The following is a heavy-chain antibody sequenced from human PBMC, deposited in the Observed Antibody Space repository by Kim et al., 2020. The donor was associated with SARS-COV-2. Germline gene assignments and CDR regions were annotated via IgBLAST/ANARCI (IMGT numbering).Heavy chain of an antibody. CDR3: AKPGGIYLSYFDY. V-gene: IGHV3-23*01. Sequence: YADTGKGRFTISRANSKNTLYLQMNSLRAEDTAVYYCAKPGGIYLSYFDYWGQGTLVTVSS. D-gene: IGHD3-16*02. J-gene: IGHJ4*02.